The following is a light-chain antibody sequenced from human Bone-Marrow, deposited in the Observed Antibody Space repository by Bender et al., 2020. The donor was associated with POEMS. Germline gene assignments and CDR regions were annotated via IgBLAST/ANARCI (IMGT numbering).Light chain of an antibody. J-gene: IGLJ1*01. V-gene: IGLV3-21*02. CDR3: TSYTTSGTLL. Sequence: SYVLTQPPSVSVAPGQAAGITCGGNNIGNKHVHWYQQKPGQAPVLVVYDDSARPSAIPERFSGSKSGTSASLTISGLPAEDESHYYCTSYTTSGTLLFGTGTKVNVL. CDR2: DDS. CDR1: NIGNKH.